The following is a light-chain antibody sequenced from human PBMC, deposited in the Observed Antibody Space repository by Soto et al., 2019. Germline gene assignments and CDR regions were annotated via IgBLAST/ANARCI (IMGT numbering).Light chain of an antibody. CDR3: QQYNNWPPIT. V-gene: IGKV3-20*01. J-gene: IGKJ5*01. CDR2: GAS. CDR1: QSFNSIY. Sequence: EIVLTQSPGTLSLSPVERATLSCRASQSFNSIYLAWYQQKPGQAPRLLIYGASSRATGIPDRFSGSGSGTDFTLTISSLQSEDFAVYYCQQYNNWPPITFGQGTRLEIK.